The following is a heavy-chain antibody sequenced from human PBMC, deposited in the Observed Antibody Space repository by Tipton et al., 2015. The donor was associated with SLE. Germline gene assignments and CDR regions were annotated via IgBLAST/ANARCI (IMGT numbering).Heavy chain of an antibody. J-gene: IGHJ5*02. CDR1: GGSISNYY. CDR2: VSYGGST. V-gene: IGHV4-59*01. CDR3: ANDYGGSRGYDNCFDP. D-gene: IGHD5-12*01. Sequence: GLVKPSETLSLTCTVSGGSISNYYWSWIRQPPGKGLEWIGYVSYGGSTNYHPSLKSRVTISADTSKNQFSLKVSSVTAADSAVYYCANDYGGSRGYDNCFDPWGQGILVTVSS.